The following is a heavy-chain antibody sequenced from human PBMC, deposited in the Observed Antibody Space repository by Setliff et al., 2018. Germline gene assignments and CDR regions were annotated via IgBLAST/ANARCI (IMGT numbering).Heavy chain of an antibody. V-gene: IGHV3-7*01. D-gene: IGHD3-16*01. Sequence: GGSLRLSCGASGFSFSSYWMTWVRQAPGKGLEWVANIKQDGNEKYYVDSVKGRFTISRDNAKNSLYLQMNSLRAEDTAVYYCARDGGEYWGQGTLVTVSS. CDR1: GFSFSSYW. CDR3: ARDGGEY. J-gene: IGHJ4*02. CDR2: IKQDGNEK.